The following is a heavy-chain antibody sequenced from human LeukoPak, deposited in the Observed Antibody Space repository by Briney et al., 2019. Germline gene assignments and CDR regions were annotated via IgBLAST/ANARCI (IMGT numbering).Heavy chain of an antibody. J-gene: IGHJ4*02. CDR2: ISGRAGAGNT. Sequence: SGGSLRLSCAASGFTISSYGMNWVRQAPGKGLEWVSGISGRAGAGNTYYADSVKGRFTISRDNSKNTLYLQMNSLRAEDTAVYYCAKDHALSGYSYGYPPDYWGQGTLVTVSS. CDR3: AKDHALSGYSYGYPPDY. V-gene: IGHV3-23*01. CDR1: GFTISSYG. D-gene: IGHD5-18*01.